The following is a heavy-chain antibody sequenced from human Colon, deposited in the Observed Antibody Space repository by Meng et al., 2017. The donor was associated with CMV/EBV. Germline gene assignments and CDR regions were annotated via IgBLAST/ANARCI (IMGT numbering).Heavy chain of an antibody. D-gene: IGHD3-3*01. Sequence: GESLKISCTASGFTFRSYWMHWVRQAPGKGLVWVSRINKDGGSITYADFVEGRFTISRDNAKNTLYLQMNSLRVEDTAVYYCARDVFDTGSYDYWGQGTLVTVSS. CDR3: ARDVFDTGSYDY. V-gene: IGHV3-74*01. CDR1: GFTFRSYW. CDR2: INKDGGSI. J-gene: IGHJ4*02.